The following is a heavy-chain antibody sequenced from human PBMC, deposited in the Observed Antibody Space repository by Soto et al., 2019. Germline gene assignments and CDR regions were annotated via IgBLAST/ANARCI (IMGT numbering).Heavy chain of an antibody. D-gene: IGHD3-9*01. CDR2: IKSKTDGGTT. Sequence: EVQLVESGGGLVKPGGSLRLSCAASGFTFSNAWMSWVRQAPGKGLEWVGRIKSKTDGGTTDYAAPVKGRFTISRDDSKNTLYLQMNSLKTEGAAVYYCSTTCTRYDILSYYSDYRDVWGKGTTVTVSS. V-gene: IGHV3-15*01. CDR1: GFTFSNAW. J-gene: IGHJ6*03. CDR3: STTCTRYDILSYYSDYRDV.